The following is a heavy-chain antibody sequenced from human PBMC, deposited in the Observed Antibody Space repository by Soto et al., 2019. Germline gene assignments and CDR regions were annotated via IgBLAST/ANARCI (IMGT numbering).Heavy chain of an antibody. CDR2: ISSSSSYI. D-gene: IGHD2-2*01. J-gene: IGHJ6*03. CDR3: ARYCSSTSCYQYYYYYYMDV. V-gene: IGHV3-21*01. Sequence: GGSLRLSCAASGFTFSSYSMNWVRQAPGKGLEWVSSISSSSSYIYYADSVKGRFTISRDNAKNSLYLQMNSLRAEDTAVYYCARYCSSTSCYQYYYYYYMDVWGKGTTVTVSS. CDR1: GFTFSSYS.